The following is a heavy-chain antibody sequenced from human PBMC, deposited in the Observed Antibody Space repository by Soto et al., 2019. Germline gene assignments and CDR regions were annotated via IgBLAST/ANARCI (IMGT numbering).Heavy chain of an antibody. J-gene: IGHJ4*03. D-gene: IGHD7-27*01. V-gene: IGHV4-31*03. Sequence: QVQLRESGPGLVKPSQTLSLTCSVSGDSIRGGGHYWNWIRQFPGKGLEWIGYVYHSGSTHYNPSLRGRLTISIDTSKKQFSLRLISVTAADTALYYCARDTGLAPTVWGYWGHGTQVTVSS. CDR3: ARDTGLAPTVWGY. CDR1: GDSIRGGGHY. CDR2: VYHSGST.